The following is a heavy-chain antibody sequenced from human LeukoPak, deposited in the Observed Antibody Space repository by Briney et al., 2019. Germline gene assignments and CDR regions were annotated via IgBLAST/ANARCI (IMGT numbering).Heavy chain of an antibody. V-gene: IGHV3-23*01. Sequence: GGSLRLSCAASGFIFSDFDMSWVRQAPGKGLEWVSAISHSGRSAYYADSVKGRFTISRDNSKNTLYLEMNSLRADDTAVYYCAKAVAVALDYWGQGTLVTVSS. D-gene: IGHD6-19*01. CDR1: GFIFSDFD. J-gene: IGHJ4*02. CDR3: AKAVAVALDY. CDR2: ISHSGRSA.